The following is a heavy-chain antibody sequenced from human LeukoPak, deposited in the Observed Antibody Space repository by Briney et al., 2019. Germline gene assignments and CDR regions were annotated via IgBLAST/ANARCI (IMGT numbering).Heavy chain of an antibody. V-gene: IGHV4-61*02. D-gene: IGHD4-23*01. CDR2: IYASGD. CDR1: GGSISLGSYY. J-gene: IGHJ4*02. CDR3: AREFRSGGDSGIFDY. Sequence: SQTLSLTCTVSGGSISLGSYYWSWTRQSAGKGLEWIGRIYASGDTDYNPSHYNPSLRSRVTISIDTPKSQFSLKLSSVTPADTAVYFCAREFRSGGDSGIFDYWGQGALVTVSS.